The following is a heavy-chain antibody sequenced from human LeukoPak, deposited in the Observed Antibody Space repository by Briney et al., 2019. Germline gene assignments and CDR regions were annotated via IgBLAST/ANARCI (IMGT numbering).Heavy chain of an antibody. D-gene: IGHD6-19*01. V-gene: IGHV3-74*01. CDR1: GFTFSSYW. CDR2: INSDGSST. CDR3: AREIAVAGNSNYYYYYGMDV. J-gene: IGHJ6*04. Sequence: GGSLRLSCAASGFTFSSYWMHWVRQAPGKGLVWVSRINSDGSSTSYADSVKGRFTISRDNAKNTLYLQMNSLRAEDTAVYYCAREIAVAGNSNYYYYYGMDVWGKGTTVTVSS.